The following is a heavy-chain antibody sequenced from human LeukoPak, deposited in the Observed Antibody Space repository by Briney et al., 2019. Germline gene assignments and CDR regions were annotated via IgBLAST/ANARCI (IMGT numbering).Heavy chain of an antibody. J-gene: IGHJ2*01. D-gene: IGHD5/OR15-5a*01. CDR2: IYHSGST. CDR1: GFTFSTYA. Sequence: LRLSCAASGFTFSTYAMSWIRQPPGKGLEWIGYIYHSGSTYYNPSLKSRVTISVDRSKNQFSLKLSSVTAADTAVYYCARLSTPLWYFDLWGRGTLVTVSS. CDR3: ARLSTPLWYFDL. V-gene: IGHV4-30-2*01.